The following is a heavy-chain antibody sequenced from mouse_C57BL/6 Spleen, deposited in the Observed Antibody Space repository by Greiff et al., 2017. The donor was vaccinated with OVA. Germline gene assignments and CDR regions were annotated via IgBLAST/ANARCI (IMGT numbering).Heavy chain of an antibody. Sequence: QVQLQQPGAELVMPGASVKLSCKASGYTFTSYWMHWVQQRPGQGLEWIGAIDPSDSYTNYNQKFKGKSTLTVDKSSSTAYMQLSSLTSEDSAVYYCARTVVATEYFDVWGTGTTVTVSS. D-gene: IGHD1-1*01. V-gene: IGHV1-69*01. CDR2: IDPSDSYT. J-gene: IGHJ1*03. CDR1: GYTFTSYW. CDR3: ARTVVATEYFDV.